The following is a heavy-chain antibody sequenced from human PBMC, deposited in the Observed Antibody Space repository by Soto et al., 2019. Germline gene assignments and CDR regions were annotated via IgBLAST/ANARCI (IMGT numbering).Heavy chain of an antibody. CDR2: INHSGST. V-gene: IGHV4-34*01. CDR3: ARITAVAGGTMDV. J-gene: IGHJ6*02. CDR1: GGSFSGYY. Sequence: SETLSLTCAVYGGSFSGYYWSWIRQPPGKGLEWIGEINHSGSTNYNPSLKSRVTISVDTSKNQFSLKLSSVTAADTAVYYCARITAVAGGTMDVWGQGTTVTVSS. D-gene: IGHD6-19*01.